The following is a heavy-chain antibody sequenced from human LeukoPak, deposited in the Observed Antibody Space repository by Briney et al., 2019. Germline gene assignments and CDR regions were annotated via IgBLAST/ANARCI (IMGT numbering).Heavy chain of an antibody. D-gene: IGHD6-6*01. V-gene: IGHV3-9*03. J-gene: IGHJ4*02. CDR1: GFTFDDYA. Sequence: GVSLRLACAASGFTFDDYAMHWVRQAPGKGLEWVSGISWNSGSIGYADSVKGRFTISRDNAKNSLYLQMNSLRAEDMALYYCAKDIAPYSSSLSGGFDYWGQGTLVTVSS. CDR3: AKDIAPYSSSLSGGFDY. CDR2: ISWNSGSI.